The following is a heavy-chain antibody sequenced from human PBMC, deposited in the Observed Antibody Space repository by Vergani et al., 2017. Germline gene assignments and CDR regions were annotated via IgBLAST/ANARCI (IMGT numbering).Heavy chain of an antibody. CDR3: ASTVRGYYDSSGYYPFEY. CDR1: GGTFSSYT. V-gene: IGHV1-69*02. J-gene: IGHJ4*02. D-gene: IGHD3-22*01. Sequence: QVQLVQSGAEVKKPGSSVKVSCKASGGTFSSYTISWVRQAPGQGLEWMGRIIPILGIANYAQKFQGRVTITADKSTSTAYMELSSLRSEDTAVYYCASTVRGYYDSSGYYPFEYWGQGTLVIVSS. CDR2: IIPILGIA.